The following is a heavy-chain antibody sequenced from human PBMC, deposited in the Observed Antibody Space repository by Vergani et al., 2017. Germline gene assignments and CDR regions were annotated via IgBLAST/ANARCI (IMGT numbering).Heavy chain of an antibody. CDR1: GGTFSSYA. CDR3: ARDKVRGELLWFGELLFLGMDV. Sequence: QVQLVQSGAEVKKPGSSVKVSCKASGGTFSSYAISWVRQAPGQGLEWMGGIIPIFGTANYAQKFQGRVTITADKSTSTAYMELSSLRSEDTAVYYCARDKVRGELLWFGELLFLGMDVWGQGTTVTVSS. J-gene: IGHJ6*02. V-gene: IGHV1-69*06. CDR2: IIPIFGTA. D-gene: IGHD3-10*01.